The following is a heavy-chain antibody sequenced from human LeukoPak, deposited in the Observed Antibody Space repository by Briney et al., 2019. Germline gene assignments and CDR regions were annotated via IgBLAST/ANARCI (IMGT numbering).Heavy chain of an antibody. V-gene: IGHV4-39*07. D-gene: IGHD5-12*01. Sequence: SETLSLTCTVSGGSISSSSYYWGWIRQPPGKGLEWIGSIYHSGSTYYNPSLKSRVTISVDTSKNQFSLKLSSVTAADTAVYYCARVSGYDYGAYWGQGTLVTVSS. J-gene: IGHJ4*02. CDR2: IYHSGST. CDR3: ARVSGYDYGAY. CDR1: GGSISSSSYY.